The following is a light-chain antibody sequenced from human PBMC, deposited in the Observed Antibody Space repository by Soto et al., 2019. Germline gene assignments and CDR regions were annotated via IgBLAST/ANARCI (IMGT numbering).Light chain of an antibody. CDR2: AAS. V-gene: IGKV3-20*01. CDR3: QHYGSSRT. Sequence: EIVMTQSPGTLSLSPGESATLSCRASQSVTGSYLAWYQQKPGQAPRLLIYAASNRATGIPDRFSGSGSGTDFTLTISRLEPEDFAVYYCQHYGSSRTFGQGTKVEIK. CDR1: QSVTGSY. J-gene: IGKJ1*01.